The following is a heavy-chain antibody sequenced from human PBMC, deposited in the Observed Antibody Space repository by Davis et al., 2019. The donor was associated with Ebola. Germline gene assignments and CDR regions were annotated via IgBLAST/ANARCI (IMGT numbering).Heavy chain of an antibody. J-gene: IGHJ4*02. CDR1: GFTVSNNF. D-gene: IGHD1/OR15-1a*01. V-gene: IGHV3-53*01. CDR3: ARGEQARHHFDY. Sequence: PGGSLRLSCAASGFTVSNNFMTWVRQAPGKGLEWVSVISRGGVTYYADSVKGRFTISRDNSKNTLYLQLNSLRAEDTAVYYCARGEQARHHFDYWGQGTLVTVSS. CDR2: ISRGGVT.